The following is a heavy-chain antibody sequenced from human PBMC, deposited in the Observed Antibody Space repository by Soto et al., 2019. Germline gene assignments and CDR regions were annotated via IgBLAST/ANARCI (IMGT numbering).Heavy chain of an antibody. CDR2: IYYSGST. J-gene: IGHJ6*03. D-gene: IGHD2-2*01. Sequence: PSETLSLTCTVSGGSISSYYWSWIRQPPGKGLEWIGYIYYSGSTNYNPSLKSRVTISVDTSKNQFSLKLSSVTAADTAVYYCARESVQEGQYCSSTSCYAYYYYYMDVWGKGTTVTVSS. CDR1: GGSISSYY. CDR3: ARESVQEGQYCSSTSCYAYYYYYMDV. V-gene: IGHV4-59*01.